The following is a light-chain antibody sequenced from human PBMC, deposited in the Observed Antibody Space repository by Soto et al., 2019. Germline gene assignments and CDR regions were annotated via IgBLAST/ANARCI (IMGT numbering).Light chain of an antibody. J-gene: IGKJ2*01. V-gene: IGKV3-15*01. CDR3: QQGHNWPLS. CDR2: SAS. CDR1: QSISTE. Sequence: ERLMTQSPAPLSLSPGERVTLSCMAIQSISTELAWYQQKPGQPPRLLIYSASTRATGVPARFTGSVSGSEFTLTISGLQSEDFAVYYCQQGHNWPLSFCQGTRLEI.